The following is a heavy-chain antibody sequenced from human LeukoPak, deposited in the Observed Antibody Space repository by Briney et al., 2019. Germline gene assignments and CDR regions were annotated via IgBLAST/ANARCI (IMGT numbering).Heavy chain of an antibody. V-gene: IGHV3-13*01. CDR2: IGTAGDT. CDR1: GFTFSSYD. CDR3: ARGITMVRGVIAPFDY. Sequence: PPGGSLRLSCAASGFTFSSYDMHWVRQATGKGLEWVSAIGTAGDTYYPGSVKGRFTISRENAKNSLYLQMNSLRAGDTAVYYCARGITMVRGVIAPFDYWGQGTLVAVSS. D-gene: IGHD3-10*01. J-gene: IGHJ4*02.